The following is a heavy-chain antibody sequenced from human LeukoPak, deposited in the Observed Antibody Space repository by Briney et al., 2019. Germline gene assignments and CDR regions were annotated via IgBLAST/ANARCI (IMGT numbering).Heavy chain of an antibody. CDR2: IYYSAST. CDR3: ASTIVVVTARRFDY. CDR1: DGSISSGDYY. D-gene: IGHD2-21*02. V-gene: IGHV4-30-4*01. Sequence: SETLSLTCTVSDGSISSGDYYWSWIRQPPGKDLEWIGYIYYSASTYYNPSLQSRVTISIDTSKKQFSLKLSSVTAADTAVYYCASTIVVVTARRFDYWGQGTLVTVSS. J-gene: IGHJ4*02.